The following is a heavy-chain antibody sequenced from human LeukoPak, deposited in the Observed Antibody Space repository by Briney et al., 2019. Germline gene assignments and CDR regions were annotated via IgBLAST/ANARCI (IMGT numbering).Heavy chain of an antibody. CDR1: GFTFSSYS. Sequence: GGALRLSCAASGFTFSSYSMNWVRQAPGEGLEWVSSISSSSSYVYYADSVKGRFTISRDNAKNSLYLQMNSLRAEDTAVYYCAREDIVVVPEGMDYDHWGQGTLVTVSS. D-gene: IGHD2-2*01. CDR2: ISSSSSYV. CDR3: AREDIVVVPEGMDYDH. V-gene: IGHV3-21*04. J-gene: IGHJ4*02.